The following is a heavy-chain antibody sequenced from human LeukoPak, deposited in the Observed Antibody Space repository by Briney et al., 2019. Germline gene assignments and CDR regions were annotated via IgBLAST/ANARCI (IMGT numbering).Heavy chain of an antibody. CDR3: ARDRSRDGYNSPLRY. D-gene: IGHD5-24*01. J-gene: IGHJ4*02. CDR2: INPNSGGT. V-gene: IGHV1-2*02. Sequence: AASVEVSCKASGYTFTGYYMHWVRQAPGQGLEWMGWINPNSGGTNYAQKFQGRVTMTRDTSISTAYMELSRLRSDDTAVYYCARDRSRDGYNSPLRYWGQGTLVTVSS. CDR1: GYTFTGYY.